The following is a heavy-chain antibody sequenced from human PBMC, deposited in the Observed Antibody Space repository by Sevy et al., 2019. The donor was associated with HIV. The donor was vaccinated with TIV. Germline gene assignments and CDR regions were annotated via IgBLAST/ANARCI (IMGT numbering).Heavy chain of an antibody. D-gene: IGHD1-7*01. CDR2: TYYRSKWYN. CDR3: ARFWLITRATLHTPYFYYYGMDV. Sequence: SQTLSLTCAISGDSVSSNSAAWNWIRQSPSRGLEWLGRTYYRSKWYNDYAVSVKSRITINPDTSKNKFSLQLNSVTPEDTAVYYCARFWLITRATLHTPYFYYYGMDVWGQGTTVTVSS. J-gene: IGHJ6*02. CDR1: GDSVSSNSAA. V-gene: IGHV6-1*01.